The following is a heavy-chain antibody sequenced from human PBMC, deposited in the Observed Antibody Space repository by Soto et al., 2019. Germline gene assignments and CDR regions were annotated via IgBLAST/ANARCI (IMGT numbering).Heavy chain of an antibody. CDR2: ISGSGGST. J-gene: IGHJ3*02. V-gene: IGHV3-23*01. Sequence: EVQLLESGGGLVQPGGSLRLSCAASGFTFSSYAMSWVRQAPGKGLEWVSAISGSGGSTYYADSVKGRFTISRDNSKNTLYLQVNSLRAVDTAVYYCAKDGRDGYSYDAFDIWGQGTMVTVSS. CDR3: AKDGRDGYSYDAFDI. D-gene: IGHD4-4*01. CDR1: GFTFSSYA.